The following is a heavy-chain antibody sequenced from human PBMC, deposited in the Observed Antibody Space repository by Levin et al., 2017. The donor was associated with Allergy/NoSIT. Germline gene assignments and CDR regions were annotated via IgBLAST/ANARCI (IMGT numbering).Heavy chain of an antibody. D-gene: IGHD3-10*01. Sequence: SQTLSLTCTVSGGSISSYYWSWIRQPPGKGLEWIGYIYYSGSTNYNPSLKSRVTITVDTSKNQFPLKLSSVTAADTAVDYCARLGITMVRGVMKGYYFDYWGQGTLVTVSS. CDR3: ARLGITMVRGVMKGYYFDY. CDR1: GGSISSYY. CDR2: IYYSGST. J-gene: IGHJ4*02. V-gene: IGHV4-59*12.